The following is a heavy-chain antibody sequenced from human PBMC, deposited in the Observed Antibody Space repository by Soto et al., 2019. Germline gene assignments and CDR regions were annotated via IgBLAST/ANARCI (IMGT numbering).Heavy chain of an antibody. V-gene: IGHV3-74*01. J-gene: IGHJ5*02. CDR1: GVQLGEYW. Sequence: GGPLRLSCAASGVQLGEYWMHWVRQLPGKGLVWVSRISSEGSSTIYADSVKGRFTVSRDNAKNTLYLQMNSLRAEDTAVYYSVRDQSVAGPTTLFDPWGQGSLVTVSS. D-gene: IGHD6-19*01. CDR3: VRDQSVAGPTTLFDP. CDR2: ISSEGSST.